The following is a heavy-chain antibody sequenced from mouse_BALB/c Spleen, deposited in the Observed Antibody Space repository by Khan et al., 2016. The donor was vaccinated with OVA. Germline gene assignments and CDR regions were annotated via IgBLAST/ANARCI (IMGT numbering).Heavy chain of an antibody. V-gene: IGHV1-77*01. CDR3: ARERGAWFAY. J-gene: IGHJ3*01. Sequence: QVQLQQSGAELARPGASVKLSCKASGYTFTDYYIDWVKQRTGQGLEWIGEINPGSGNSYYNEKFKGKATLTADKSSNTAFVQLSSLTSDDSAVYVCARERGAWFAYWGQGTLVTVSA. CDR2: INPGSGNS. CDR1: GYTFTDYY.